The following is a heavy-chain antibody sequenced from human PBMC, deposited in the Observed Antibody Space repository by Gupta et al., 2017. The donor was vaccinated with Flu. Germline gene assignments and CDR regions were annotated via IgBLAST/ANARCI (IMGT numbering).Heavy chain of an antibody. CDR1: GGYA. CDR3: ARDRVTPYYNYGLDV. CDR2: VSHSGAT. J-gene: IGHJ6*02. Sequence: GGYAWTWIRQVPGQGLGWIGLVSHSGATSYNASLESRVTISVDASKNQFSLRLNSVTAADTAVYFCARDRVTPYYNYGLDVWGQGTTVTVSS. V-gene: IGHV4-31*02. D-gene: IGHD2-21*02.